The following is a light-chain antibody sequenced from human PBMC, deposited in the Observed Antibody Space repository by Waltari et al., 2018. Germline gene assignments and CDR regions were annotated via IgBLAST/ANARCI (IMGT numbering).Light chain of an antibody. CDR2: RAS. CDR3: QQAYRFPYT. CDR1: QDIDNN. Sequence: DIQMTQFPSSLSASLCDTVHVTCQATQDIDNNLNWYQQKSGKAPNFLMSRASNFQNGVSSRFSGHISGTDFTLTINSLQPEDFATYYCQQAYRFPYTFGPGTRLEIK. V-gene: IGKV1-16*01. J-gene: IGKJ2*01.